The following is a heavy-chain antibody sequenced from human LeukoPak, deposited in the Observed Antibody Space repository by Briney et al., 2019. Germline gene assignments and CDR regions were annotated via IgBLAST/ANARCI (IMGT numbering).Heavy chain of an antibody. CDR1: GGTFSSYA. J-gene: IGHJ1*01. CDR2: SIPIFGTA. V-gene: IGHV1-69*05. D-gene: IGHD2-2*01. CDR3: ARTEVVVPLDPEYFQH. Sequence: SVKVSCKASGGTFSSYAISWVRQAPGQGLEWMGGSIPIFGTANYAETFQGRVTITTDESTSTAYMELSSLRSEDTAVYYCARTEVVVPLDPEYFQHWGQGTLVTVSS.